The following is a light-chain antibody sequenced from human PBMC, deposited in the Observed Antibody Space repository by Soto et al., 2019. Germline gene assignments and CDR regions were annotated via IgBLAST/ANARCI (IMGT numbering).Light chain of an antibody. CDR2: AAS. V-gene: IGKV1-39*01. J-gene: IGKJ3*01. Sequence: DIQMTQSPSSLSASIGDRVTITCRASQSISRYLNWYQQKPGRTPKLLIYAASSLQSGVPSRFSGSGSGTDFTLTISSLQPEDFATYYCHESYSAPSFTFGPGTKVDIK. CDR3: HESYSAPSFT. CDR1: QSISRY.